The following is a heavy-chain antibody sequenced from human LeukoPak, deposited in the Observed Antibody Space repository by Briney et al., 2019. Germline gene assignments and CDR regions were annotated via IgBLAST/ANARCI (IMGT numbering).Heavy chain of an antibody. Sequence: GGSLRLSCAASGFTFSSYAMHWVRQSPGKGLEWMSIISYDGNNIYYADSVRGRFTISRDNSKSTLYLQMNSLRRDDTAIYYCARDQEGGYNLRVIDSWGQGILVTVSS. J-gene: IGHJ4*02. D-gene: IGHD5-24*01. CDR1: GFTFSSYA. CDR2: ISYDGNNI. CDR3: ARDQEGGYNLRVIDS. V-gene: IGHV3-30*04.